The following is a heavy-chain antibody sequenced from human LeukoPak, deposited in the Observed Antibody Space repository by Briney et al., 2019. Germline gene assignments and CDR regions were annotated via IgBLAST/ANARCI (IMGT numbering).Heavy chain of an antibody. CDR2: ISGSGGST. D-gene: IGHD5-18*01. CDR3: ARVLRGGYSYGLYYFDY. Sequence: GGSLRLSCPASGFTFSSYAMSWVRQAPGKGLEWVSTISGSGGSTYYADSVKGRFTISRDNSKNTLYLQMNSLRAEDTAVYYCARVLRGGYSYGLYYFDYWGQGTLVTVSS. V-gene: IGHV3-23*01. CDR1: GFTFSSYA. J-gene: IGHJ4*02.